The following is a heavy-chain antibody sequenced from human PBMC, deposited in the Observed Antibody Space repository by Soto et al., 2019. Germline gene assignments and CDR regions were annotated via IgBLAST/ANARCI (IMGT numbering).Heavy chain of an antibody. D-gene: IGHD2-21*01. CDR2: IYSGGST. CDR1: GVTVSSNY. Sequence: GGSLRLSCAASGVTVSSNYMSWVRQAPGKGLEWVSVIYSGGSTYYADSVKGRFTISRDNSKNTLYLQMNSLRAEDTAVYYCERHENNYGGGYFDYWARGPLATVSS. J-gene: IGHJ4*02. V-gene: IGHV3-66*04. CDR3: ERHENNYGGGYFDY.